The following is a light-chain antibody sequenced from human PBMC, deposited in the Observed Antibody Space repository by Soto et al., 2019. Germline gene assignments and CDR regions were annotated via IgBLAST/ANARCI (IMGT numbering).Light chain of an antibody. CDR1: QSDFYSLNEKNY. V-gene: IGKV4-1*01. J-gene: IGKJ4*01. CDR2: WAS. Sequence: DFVMTQSPDSLAVSLGERATINCKSSQSDFYSLNEKNYLAWYQQKPGQPPKLLIYWASTRKSGVPDRFSGSGSGTDFTLTISSLQAEDVATYYCQQYSTTPLTFGGGTKVEIK. CDR3: QQYSTTPLT.